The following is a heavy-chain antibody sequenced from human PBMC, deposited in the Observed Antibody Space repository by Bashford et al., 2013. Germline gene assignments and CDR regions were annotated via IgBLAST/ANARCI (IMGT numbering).Heavy chain of an antibody. CDR2: ISSSGSTI. J-gene: IGHJ4*02. V-gene: IGHV3-48*03. Sequence: VRQAPGKGLEWVSYISSSGSTIYYADSVKGRFTISRDNAKNSLYLQMNSLRAEDTAVYYCAKSWYEEVYFDYWGQGTLVTVSS. CDR3: AKSWYEEVYFDY. D-gene: IGHD6-13*01.